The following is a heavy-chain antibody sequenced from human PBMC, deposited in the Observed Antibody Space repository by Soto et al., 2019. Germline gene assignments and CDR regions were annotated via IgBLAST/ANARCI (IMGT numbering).Heavy chain of an antibody. CDR1: GFTFSSYA. CDR2: ISGSGGST. J-gene: IGHJ6*02. CDR3: AKDYGSGVFYYYYGMDD. Sequence: GGSLSLSCAPSGFTFSSYAMSWVRPAPEKGLEWVSAISGSGGSTYYADSGKGRFTISRNNSKNTLYLQTNSQRAEDTAVYFCAKDYGSGVFYYYYGMDDWGQGTTVTVSS. D-gene: IGHD3-10*01. V-gene: IGHV3-23*01.